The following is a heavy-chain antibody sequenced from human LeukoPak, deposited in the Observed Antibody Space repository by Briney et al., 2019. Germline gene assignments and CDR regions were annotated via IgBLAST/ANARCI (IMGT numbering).Heavy chain of an antibody. V-gene: IGHV4-38-2*02. J-gene: IGHJ4*02. D-gene: IGHD6-19*01. CDR3: ARCIAVAGVYYFDY. CDR1: GYSISSGYY. Sequence: PSETLSLTCTVSGYSISSGYYWGWIRQPPGKGLERIGSIYHSGSTYYNPSLKSRVTISVDTSKNQFSLKLSSVTAADTAVYYCARCIAVAGVYYFDYWGQGTLVTVSS. CDR2: IYHSGST.